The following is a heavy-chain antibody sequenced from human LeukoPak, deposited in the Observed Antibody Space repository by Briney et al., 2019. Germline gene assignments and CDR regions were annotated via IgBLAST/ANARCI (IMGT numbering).Heavy chain of an antibody. CDR1: GGSISSYY. J-gene: IGHJ3*02. CDR3: ARDLAAAGTVDI. Sequence: SETLSLTCTVSGGSISSYYWSWIRQPPGKGLGWIGYIYYSGSTNYNPSLKSRVTISVDTSKNQFSLKLSSVTAADTAVYYCARDLAAAGTVDIWGQGTMVTVSS. V-gene: IGHV4-59*01. D-gene: IGHD6-13*01. CDR2: IYYSGST.